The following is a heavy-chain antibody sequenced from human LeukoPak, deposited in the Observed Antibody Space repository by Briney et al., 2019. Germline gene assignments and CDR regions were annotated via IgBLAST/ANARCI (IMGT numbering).Heavy chain of an antibody. D-gene: IGHD3-3*01. CDR1: GLAFSSYA. Sequence: GGSLRLSCAASGLAFSSYAMSWVRQPPGKGLEWVSTISVASITFYADSVKGRFTISRDNSRNTVYLQMTSLRADDTAVYYCADYGVSGVRNDFYWGLGTLVTVSS. V-gene: IGHV3-23*01. CDR2: ISVASIT. J-gene: IGHJ4*02. CDR3: ADYGVSGVRNDFY.